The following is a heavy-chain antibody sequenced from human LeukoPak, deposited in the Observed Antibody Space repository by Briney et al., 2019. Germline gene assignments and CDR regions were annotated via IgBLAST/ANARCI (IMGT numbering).Heavy chain of an antibody. Sequence: SETLSLTCTVSGGSISSGGYYWSWIRQPPGKGLEWIGYIYYTGTTSYNPSLKSRVTISVDTSKNQFSLKLSSVTAADTAVYYCARLKGYSSGWYPSYYFDYWGQGTLVTVSS. D-gene: IGHD6-19*01. CDR2: IYYTGTT. V-gene: IGHV4-61*08. J-gene: IGHJ4*02. CDR1: GGSISSGGYY. CDR3: ARLKGYSSGWYPSYYFDY.